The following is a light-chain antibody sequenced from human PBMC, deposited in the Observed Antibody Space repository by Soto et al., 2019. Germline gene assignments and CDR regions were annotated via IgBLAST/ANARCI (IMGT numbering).Light chain of an antibody. CDR3: QSYDRSLSGSV. CDR2: GNN. J-gene: IGLJ1*01. Sequence: QLVLTQPPSVSGAPGQRVTISCTGSSSNIGAHYGVHWYQQLPGTAPKLLVYGNNNRPSGVPERFSGSKSGTSASLAITGLQAEDEADYYCQSYDRSLSGSVFGTGTQLTVL. V-gene: IGLV1-40*01. CDR1: SSNIGAHYG.